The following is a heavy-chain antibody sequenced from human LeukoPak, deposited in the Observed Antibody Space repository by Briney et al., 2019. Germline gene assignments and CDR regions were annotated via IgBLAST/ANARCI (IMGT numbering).Heavy chain of an antibody. CDR1: GFTFSSYE. CDR2: ISSSGSTI. J-gene: IGHJ4*02. CDR3: ATVGRSFRPGH. Sequence: GGSLRLSCAASGFTFSSYEMNWVRQAPGKGLEWVSYISSSGSTIYYADSVKGRFTISRDNSKTSLYLQLNSLRAEDTATYYCATVGRSFRPGHWGQGTLVTVSS. D-gene: IGHD2-15*01. V-gene: IGHV3-48*03.